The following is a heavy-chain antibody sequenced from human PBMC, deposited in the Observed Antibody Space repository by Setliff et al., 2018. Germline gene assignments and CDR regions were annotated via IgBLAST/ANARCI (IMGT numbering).Heavy chain of an antibody. CDR3: GRGFSRIEGWGNWFDP. CDR1: GSAISSGHY. J-gene: IGHJ5*02. V-gene: IGHV4-38-2*01. D-gene: IGHD2-15*01. Sequence: PSETLSLTCAVSGSAISSGHYWGWIRQPPGKGLEWIGSFRPSGKTYYNPSLKSRVTISVDTSKKHFSLKLTSVTAADTAVYYCGRGFSRIEGWGNWFDPWGQGILVTVSS. CDR2: FRPSGKT.